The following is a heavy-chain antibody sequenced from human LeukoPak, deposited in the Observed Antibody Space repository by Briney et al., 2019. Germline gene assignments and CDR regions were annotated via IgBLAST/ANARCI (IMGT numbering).Heavy chain of an antibody. V-gene: IGHV3-23*01. J-gene: IGHJ4*01. CDR1: GFTFSSYG. CDR2: ISRSGGST. CDR3: AKNLWFVEVLYLDY. D-gene: IGHD3-10*01. Sequence: GGSLRLSCAASGFTFSSYGMSWVRQAPGKGLEWVSTISRSGGSTYYADSVKGRFTISRDNSKNTLYLQMNSLRADDTAVYYCAKNLWFVEVLYLDYWGQGTLVTVSS.